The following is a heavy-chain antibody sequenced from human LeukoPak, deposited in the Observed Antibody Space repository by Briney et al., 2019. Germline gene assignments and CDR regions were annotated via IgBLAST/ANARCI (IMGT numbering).Heavy chain of an antibody. CDR1: GFTFSSYW. CDR2: IKEDGSEK. J-gene: IGHJ4*02. CDR3: AKDLSSTGWLEGYFDY. D-gene: IGHD6-19*01. Sequence: GGSLRLSCAASGFTFSSYWMSWVRQAPGKGLEWVAIIKEDGSEKNYVESVKGRFTISRDNAKNTVYLQMNSLRGEDTALYYCAKDLSSTGWLEGYFDYWGQGTLVTVSS. V-gene: IGHV3-7*05.